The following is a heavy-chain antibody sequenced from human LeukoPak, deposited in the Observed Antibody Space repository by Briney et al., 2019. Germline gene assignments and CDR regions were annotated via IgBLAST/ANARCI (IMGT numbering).Heavy chain of an antibody. V-gene: IGHV3-66*01. J-gene: IGHJ4*02. CDR1: GFTVSSNY. CDR2: IYSGGST. CDR3: AREDPGDFDY. D-gene: IGHD3-10*01. Sequence: GGSLRLSCAASGFTVSSNYMSWVRRAPGKGLEWVSVIYSGGSTYYADSVKGRFTISRDNAKNSLYLQMNSLRAEDTAVYYCAREDPGDFDYWGQGTLVTVSS.